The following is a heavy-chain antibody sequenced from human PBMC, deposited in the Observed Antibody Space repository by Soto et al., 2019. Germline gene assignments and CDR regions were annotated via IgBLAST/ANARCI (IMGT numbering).Heavy chain of an antibody. CDR1: GYTFTTYG. CDR3: AREGSAPYYYYGMDV. V-gene: IGHV1-18*01. D-gene: IGHD6-19*01. CDR2: INGYNGNT. Sequence: QVQLEQSGAEVKKPGDSMKVSCKASGYTFTTYGISWVRQAPGQGLEWMGWINGYNGNTDYPQKLQGRVTMNTDTSTSTAYMALRSLRSDDTAVYYCAREGSAPYYYYGMDVWGQGTTVTVSS. J-gene: IGHJ6*02.